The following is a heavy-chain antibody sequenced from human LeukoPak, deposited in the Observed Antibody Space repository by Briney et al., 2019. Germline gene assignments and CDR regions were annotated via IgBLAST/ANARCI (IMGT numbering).Heavy chain of an antibody. CDR1: GFSFSTYA. D-gene: IGHD6-13*01. Sequence: GGSLRLSCAASGFSFSTYAMHWVRQTPGKGLEWVAITSYDGNDAHYTDSVKGRFTISRDNSMNTLYLQMNSLRSEDTAVYYCARSDSSSWHLFDCWGQGTLVTVSS. V-gene: IGHV3-30-3*01. J-gene: IGHJ4*02. CDR2: TSYDGNDA. CDR3: ARSDSSSWHLFDC.